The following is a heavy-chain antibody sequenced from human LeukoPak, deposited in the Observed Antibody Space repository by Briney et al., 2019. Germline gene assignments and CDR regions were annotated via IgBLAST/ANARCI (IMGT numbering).Heavy chain of an antibody. CDR2: ISAYNGNT. CDR3: ATTTYYYDSSGDIPTTEYFQH. CDR1: GYTFTSYG. Sequence: GASVKVSCKASGYTFTSYGISWVRQAPGQGLEWMGWISAYNGNTSYAQKLQGRVTMTTDTSTSTAYMELRSLRSDDTAVYYCATTTYYYDSSGDIPTTEYFQHWGQGTLVTVSS. D-gene: IGHD3-22*01. V-gene: IGHV1-18*01. J-gene: IGHJ1*01.